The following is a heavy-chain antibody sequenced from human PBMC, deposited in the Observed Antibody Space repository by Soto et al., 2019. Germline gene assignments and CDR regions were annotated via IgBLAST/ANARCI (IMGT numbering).Heavy chain of an antibody. CDR2: IYYSGST. D-gene: IGHD1-1*01. CDR1: GGSISRNSYY. Sequence: QMQLQESGPGLVKPSETLSLTCTVSGGSISRNSYYWGWIRQPPGKGLEWIGSIYYSGSTYYNPSLXRXAXIXXDTSKNQFPLKLSSVTAADTAVYYCARHDWNGVDYWGQGTLVTVSS. J-gene: IGHJ4*02. V-gene: IGHV4-39*01. CDR3: ARHDWNGVDY.